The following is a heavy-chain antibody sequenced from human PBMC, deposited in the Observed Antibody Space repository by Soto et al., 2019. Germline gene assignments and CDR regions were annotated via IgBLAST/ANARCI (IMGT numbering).Heavy chain of an antibody. CDR3: ATDIYYYDHGAYYLPPTFDY. CDR1: DSSLSSGSYY. J-gene: IGHJ4*02. V-gene: IGHV4-39*01. Sequence: PSETLSLTCTVSDSSLSSGSYYWGWIRQPPGKGLEWIGAISYSGSTYYNPSLKSRVTISIDTSKNQFSLRLSSVTAADTAVYYCATDIYYYDHGAYYLPPTFDYWGQGTLVTVSS. CDR2: ISYSGST. D-gene: IGHD3-22*01.